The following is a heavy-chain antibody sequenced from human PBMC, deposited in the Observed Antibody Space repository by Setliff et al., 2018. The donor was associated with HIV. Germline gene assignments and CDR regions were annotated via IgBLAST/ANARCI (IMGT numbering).Heavy chain of an antibody. CDR1: GFTFSTFW. CDR2: IKPDGSSK. CDR3: VRWGLPYGIDA. V-gene: IGHV3-7*01. J-gene: IGHJ4*02. D-gene: IGHD3-16*01. Sequence: GSLRLSCAASGFTFSTFWLGWVRQAPGKGREWVAHIKPDGSSKKYVDSVKGRFTISRDNAKDSLYLQMHSLRAEDTAVYYCVRWGLPYGIDAWGQGTLVTVSS.